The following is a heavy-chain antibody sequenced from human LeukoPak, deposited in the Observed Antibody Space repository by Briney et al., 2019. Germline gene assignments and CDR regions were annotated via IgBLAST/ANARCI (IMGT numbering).Heavy chain of an antibody. CDR3: AKSHVLRYFDWLSEYGAHFDY. CDR2: INSDGSST. D-gene: IGHD3-9*01. Sequence: GGSLRLSCAASGFTFSSYWMHWVRQAPGKGLVWVSRINSDGSSTSYADSVKGRFTISRDNAKNTLYLQMNSLRAEDTAVYYCAKSHVLRYFDWLSEYGAHFDYWGQGTLVTVSS. CDR1: GFTFSSYW. V-gene: IGHV3-74*01. J-gene: IGHJ4*02.